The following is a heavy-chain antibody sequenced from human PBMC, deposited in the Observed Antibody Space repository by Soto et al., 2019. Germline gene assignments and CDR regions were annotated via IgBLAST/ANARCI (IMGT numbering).Heavy chain of an antibody. Sequence: QVQLVESGGGVVQPGRSLRLSCAASGFTFSSYGMHWVRQAPGKGLEWVAVIWYDGSNKYYADPVKSRFTISRDNSKNXXHLQMKRLRAEATGVYYCARGGEQQLVGCYYGMDVWGQGTTVTVSS. CDR2: IWYDGSNK. D-gene: IGHD6-13*01. CDR1: GFTFSSYG. V-gene: IGHV3-33*01. J-gene: IGHJ6*02. CDR3: ARGGEQQLVGCYYGMDV.